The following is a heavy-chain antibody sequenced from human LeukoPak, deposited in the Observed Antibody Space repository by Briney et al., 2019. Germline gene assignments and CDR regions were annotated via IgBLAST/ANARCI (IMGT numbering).Heavy chain of an antibody. CDR1: GFTFSSYW. CDR3: ARGDSSGYYYAFDY. D-gene: IGHD3-22*01. CDR2: IKQDGSEK. J-gene: IGHJ4*02. Sequence: GGSLRLSCAASGFTFSSYWMSWVRQAPGKGLEWVANIKQDGSEKYYVDSVKGRFTISRDNAKNSLCLQMNSLRAEDTAVYYCARGDSSGYYYAFDYWGQGTLVTVSS. V-gene: IGHV3-7*01.